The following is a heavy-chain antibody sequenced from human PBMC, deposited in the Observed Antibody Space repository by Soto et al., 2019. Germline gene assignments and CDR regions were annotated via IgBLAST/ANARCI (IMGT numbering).Heavy chain of an antibody. CDR1: GFTFSSYA. J-gene: IGHJ4*02. CDR3: AKDFRTIFGVVTEYFDY. CDR2: ISGSGGST. D-gene: IGHD3-3*01. V-gene: IGHV3-23*01. Sequence: EVQLLESGGGLVQPGGSLRLSCAASGFTFSSYAMSWVRQAPGKGLEWVSAISGSGGSTYYADSVKGRFTISRDNSKNTLYLQMNSLRAEDTAVYYCAKDFRTIFGVVTEYFDYWGQGTLVTVSS.